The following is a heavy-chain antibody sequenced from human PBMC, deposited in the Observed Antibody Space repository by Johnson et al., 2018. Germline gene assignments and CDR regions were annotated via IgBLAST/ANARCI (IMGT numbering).Heavy chain of an antibody. CDR2: ISYDGSNK. CDR1: GFTFSSYG. J-gene: IGHJ3*02. D-gene: IGHD1-7*01. Sequence: QVQLVQSGGGVVQPGRSLRLSCAASGFTFSSYGMHWVRQAPGKGLEWVAVISYDGSNKYYADSVKGRFTISRDNFKNTLYLQMNSLRPEDTTIYYCTREARGTTGAFDIWGQGTMVTVSS. V-gene: IGHV3-30*03. CDR3: TREARGTTGAFDI.